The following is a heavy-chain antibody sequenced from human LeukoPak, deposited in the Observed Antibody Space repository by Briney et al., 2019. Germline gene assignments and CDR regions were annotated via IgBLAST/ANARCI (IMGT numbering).Heavy chain of an antibody. Sequence: SETLPLTCTVSGGSISSSSYYWGWIRQPPGKGLEWIGSIYYSGSTYYNPSLKSRVTISVDTSKNQFSLKLSSVTAADTAVYYCARQVYSGTHYFDYWGQGTLVTVSS. CDR2: IYYSGST. J-gene: IGHJ4*02. D-gene: IGHD1-26*01. CDR1: GGSISSSSYY. V-gene: IGHV4-39*01. CDR3: ARQVYSGTHYFDY.